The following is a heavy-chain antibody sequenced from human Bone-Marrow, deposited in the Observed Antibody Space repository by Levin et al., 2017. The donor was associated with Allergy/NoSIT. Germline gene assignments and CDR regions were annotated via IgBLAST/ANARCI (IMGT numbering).Heavy chain of an antibody. CDR1: GFAFSDTW. CDR3: SLQYFDY. Sequence: GGSLRLSCAASGFAFSDTWMNWVRQAPGKGLEWVGRIKSTSDGGATDYAAPVKGRFTVSRDDSKNTIFLQMNSLRSEDTAVYYCSLQYFDYWGQGTLVTVSS. V-gene: IGHV3-15*07. CDR2: IKSTSDGGAT. J-gene: IGHJ4*02.